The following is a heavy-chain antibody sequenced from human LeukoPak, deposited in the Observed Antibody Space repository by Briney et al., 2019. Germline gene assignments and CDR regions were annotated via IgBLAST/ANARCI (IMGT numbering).Heavy chain of an antibody. CDR2: INPTGDRT. V-gene: IGHV3-23*01. J-gene: IGHJ4*02. CDR3: AKRPNWGFSDF. D-gene: IGHD7-27*01. CDR1: GLTFTSCA. Sequence: GGSLRLSCAASGLTFTSCAMQWVRQAPGKGLEWVSTINPTGDRTYYADFVTGRFTISRDNSKNTVYLQMNGLRADDTAVYYCAKRPNWGFSDFWGQGTLVTVSS.